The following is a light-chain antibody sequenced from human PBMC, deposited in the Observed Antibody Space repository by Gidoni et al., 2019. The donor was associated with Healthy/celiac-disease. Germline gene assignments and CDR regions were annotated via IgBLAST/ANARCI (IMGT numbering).Light chain of an antibody. J-gene: IGKJ1*01. V-gene: IGKV1-8*01. Sequence: AIRMTKSPSSFSASTGDRVTITCRASQGISSYLAWYQQKPGKAPKLLIYSASTLQSGVPSRFSGSGSGTDFTLTISCLQSEDFATYYCQQYYSYPPTFXQXTKVEIK. CDR2: SAS. CDR3: QQYYSYPPT. CDR1: QGISSY.